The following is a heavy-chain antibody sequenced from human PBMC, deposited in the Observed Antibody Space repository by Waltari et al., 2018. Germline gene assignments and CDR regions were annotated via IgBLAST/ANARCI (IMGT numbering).Heavy chain of an antibody. CDR2: TYYRSKWYN. CDR1: GDSVSSNSPA. J-gene: IGHJ4*02. Sequence: QVQLQQSGPGLVKPSQTLSLTCAISGDSVSSNSPAWNWIRQSPSRGLEWLGRTYYRSKWYNDYAVSVKSRITNNPDTSKNQFSLQLNSVTPEDTAVYYCARDPIADIAAAGSFDYWGQGTLVTVSS. V-gene: IGHV6-1*01. D-gene: IGHD6-13*01. CDR3: ARDPIADIAAAGSFDY.